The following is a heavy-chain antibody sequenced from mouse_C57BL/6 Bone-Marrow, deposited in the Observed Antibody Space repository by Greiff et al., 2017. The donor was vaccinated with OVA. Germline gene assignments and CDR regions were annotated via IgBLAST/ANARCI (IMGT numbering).Heavy chain of an antibody. Sequence: VQLQQSGPGLVAPSQSLSITCTVSGFSLTSYAISWVRQPPGKGLEWLGVIWTGGGTNYNSALKSRLSISKDNSKSQVFLKMNSLQTDDTARYYCARNWGYGSSYEAWFAYWGQGTLVTVSA. D-gene: IGHD1-1*01. V-gene: IGHV2-9-1*01. CDR3: ARNWGYGSSYEAWFAY. CDR2: IWTGGGT. CDR1: GFSLTSYA. J-gene: IGHJ3*01.